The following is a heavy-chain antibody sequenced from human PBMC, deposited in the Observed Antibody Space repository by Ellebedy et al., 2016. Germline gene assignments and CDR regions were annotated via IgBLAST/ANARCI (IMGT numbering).Heavy chain of an antibody. D-gene: IGHD2-2*01. CDR2: IYHSGST. CDR1: GGSISSGGYS. CDR3: ARLRVPAAINYYGMDV. Sequence: LRLSCAVSGGSISSGGYSWSWIRQPPGKGLEWIGYIYHSGSTYYNPSLKSRVTISIDTSKSQFSLKLTSVTAADTAVYFCARLRVPAAINYYGMDVWGQGTTVTVSS. V-gene: IGHV4-30-2*01. J-gene: IGHJ6*02.